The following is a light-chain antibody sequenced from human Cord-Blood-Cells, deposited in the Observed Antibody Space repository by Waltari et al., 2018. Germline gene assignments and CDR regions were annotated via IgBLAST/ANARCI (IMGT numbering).Light chain of an antibody. CDR2: GNS. Sequence: QPVLTQPPSASGAPGQRVTIPCTGSSSNIGAGYDVHWYQQLPGTAPNIPIYGNSNRPSGVPDRFSGSKSGTSASLAITGLQAEDEADYYCQSYDSSLSGSVFGGGTKLTVL. CDR3: QSYDSSLSGSV. CDR1: SSNIGAGYD. V-gene: IGLV1-40*01. J-gene: IGLJ2*01.